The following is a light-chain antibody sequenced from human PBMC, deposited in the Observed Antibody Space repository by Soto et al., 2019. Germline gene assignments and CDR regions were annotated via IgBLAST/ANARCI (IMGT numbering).Light chain of an antibody. CDR1: QGISSY. V-gene: IGKV1-9*01. CDR3: QQLSSYPLT. CDR2: AAS. J-gene: IGKJ4*01. Sequence: DIQLTTSPSFLSASVGDRVTITCRASQGISSYLAWYQQKPGKAPKVLIYAASTLQSGVPSKFSGSGSGTEFTLTISSLQPEDFATYYCQQLSSYPLTFGGGTKVDIK.